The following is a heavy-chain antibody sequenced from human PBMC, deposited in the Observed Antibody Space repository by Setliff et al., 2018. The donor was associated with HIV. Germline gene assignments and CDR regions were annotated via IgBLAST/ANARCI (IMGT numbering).Heavy chain of an antibody. CDR2: IYYSGST. J-gene: IGHJ5*02. Sequence: PSETLSLTCTVSGGSISSSSYYWGWIRQPPGKGLEWIGSIYYSGSTYYNPSLKSRVTISVDTSKNQFSLKLSSVTAADTAVYYCARDGPHCITSSCPGAWFDPWGQGTLVTVS. CDR1: GGSISSSSYY. CDR3: ARDGPHCITSSCPGAWFDP. V-gene: IGHV4-39*07. D-gene: IGHD2-2*01.